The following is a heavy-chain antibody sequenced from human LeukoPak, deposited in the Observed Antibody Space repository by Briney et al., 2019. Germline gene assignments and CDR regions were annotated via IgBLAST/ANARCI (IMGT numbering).Heavy chain of an antibody. V-gene: IGHV3-30*18. J-gene: IGHJ4*02. CDR1: GFTFSRYS. CDR3: AKGKCTTSCYGDY. D-gene: IGHD2-2*01. CDR2: ISTDGSDK. Sequence: PGGSLRLSCAASGFTFSRYSMNWVRQAPGEGLEWVAVISTDGSDKYYADSLKGRFTISRDNSKNTLYLQMDSLRIEDTAVYYCAKGKCTTSCYGDYWGQGTLVTVSS.